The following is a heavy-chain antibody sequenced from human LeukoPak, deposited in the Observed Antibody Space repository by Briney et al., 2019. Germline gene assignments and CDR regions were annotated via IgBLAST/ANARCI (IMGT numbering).Heavy chain of an antibody. CDR3: ARDPYSGYGRFDY. CDR1: GVSISSSTYY. V-gene: IGHV4-39*07. D-gene: IGHD5-12*01. CDR2: IYSSGST. J-gene: IGHJ4*02. Sequence: SETLSLTCTVSGVSISSSTYYWGWIRQPPGKGLEWIGTIYSSGSTYYNSSLKSRVTISVDTSKNHFSLKLNSVTAADTAVYYCARDPYSGYGRFDYWGQGTLVTVSS.